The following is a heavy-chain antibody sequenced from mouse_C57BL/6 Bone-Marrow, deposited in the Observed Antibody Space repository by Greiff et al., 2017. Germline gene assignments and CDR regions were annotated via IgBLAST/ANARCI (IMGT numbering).Heavy chain of an antibody. D-gene: IGHD1-1*01. J-gene: IGHJ2*01. CDR3: ARWLHYGSSSFDY. V-gene: IGHV5-17*01. Sequence: EVKLMESGGGLVKPGGSLKLSCAASGFTFSDYGMHWVRQAPEKGLEWVAYISSGSSNIYYADTVKGRFTLSRDNAKNTLFLQMTSLRSEDTAMYYCARWLHYGSSSFDYWGQGTTLTVSS. CDR1: GFTFSDYG. CDR2: ISSGSSNI.